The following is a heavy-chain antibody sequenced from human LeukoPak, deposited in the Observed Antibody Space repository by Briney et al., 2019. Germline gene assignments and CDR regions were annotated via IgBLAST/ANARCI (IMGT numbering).Heavy chain of an antibody. CDR2: ISSSGSTI. J-gene: IGHJ4*02. Sequence: GGSLRLSCAASGFTFRDYYMSWIRQAPGKGLEWVSYISSSGSTIYYADSVKGRFTISRDNAKNSLYLQMNSLRAEDTAVYYCARAHPYYYDTSGYYALAYWGQGTLVTVSS. D-gene: IGHD3-22*01. CDR3: ARAHPYYYDTSGYYALAY. CDR1: GFTFRDYY. V-gene: IGHV3-11*01.